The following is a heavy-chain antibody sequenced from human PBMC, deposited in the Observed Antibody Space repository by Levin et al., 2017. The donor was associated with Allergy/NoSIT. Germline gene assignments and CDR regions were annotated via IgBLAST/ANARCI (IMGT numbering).Heavy chain of an antibody. J-gene: IGHJ5*02. CDR2: IYYSGTT. D-gene: IGHD2-21*01. Sequence: SQTLSLTCTVSDGSMSDYYWSWIRPPPRRGLEWIGYIYYSGTTNYNPSLKSRVTISLDTSKNQFSLNLRSVTAADTAVYYCARGEVWSPRRFDPWGQGTLVTVSS. CDR1: DGSMSDYY. CDR3: ARGEVWSPRRFDP. V-gene: IGHV4-59*01.